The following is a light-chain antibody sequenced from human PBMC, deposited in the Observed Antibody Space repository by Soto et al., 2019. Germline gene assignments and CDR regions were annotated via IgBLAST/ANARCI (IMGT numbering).Light chain of an antibody. CDR3: QHYNSYSEA. V-gene: IGKV1-5*03. J-gene: IGKJ1*01. CDR1: QTISSW. Sequence: DIQMTQSPSTLSGSVGGRVTITRRASQTISSWLAWYQQQPGKAPKLLIYKASTLKSGVPSRFSGRGSGTEFTLTISCLQPDDFETYCCQHYNSYSEAFGQGTKVDI. CDR2: KAS.